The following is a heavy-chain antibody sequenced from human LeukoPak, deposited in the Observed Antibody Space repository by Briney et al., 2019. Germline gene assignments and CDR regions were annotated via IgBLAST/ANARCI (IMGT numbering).Heavy chain of an antibody. J-gene: IGHJ5*02. V-gene: IGHV1-8*01. Sequence: ASVKVSCKASVYTFTSYDINWVRQATGQGLEWMGWMNPNSGNTGYAQKFQGRVTMTRDTSVNTAYMELSSLRSEDTAVYYCARDYYGSRSSSFDPWGQGTLVTVSS. CDR3: ARDYYGSRSSSFDP. D-gene: IGHD3-10*01. CDR1: VYTFTSYD. CDR2: MNPNSGNT.